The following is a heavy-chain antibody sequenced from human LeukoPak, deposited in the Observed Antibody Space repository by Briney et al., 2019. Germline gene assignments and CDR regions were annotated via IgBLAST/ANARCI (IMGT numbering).Heavy chain of an antibody. Sequence: GGSLRLSCAASGFTFSNYAMTWVRQAPGKGPEWVSSITGSGGAPYYADSVKGRFSISRANSKDTVFLQMASLRAEDTAMYYCAKLASFYFDSSADSWGQGTLVTVSS. CDR1: GFTFSNYA. J-gene: IGHJ4*02. CDR2: ITGSGGAP. D-gene: IGHD3-22*01. CDR3: AKLASFYFDSSADS. V-gene: IGHV3-23*01.